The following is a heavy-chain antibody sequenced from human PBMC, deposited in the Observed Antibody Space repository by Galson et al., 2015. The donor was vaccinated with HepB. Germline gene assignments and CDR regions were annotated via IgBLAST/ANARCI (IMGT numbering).Heavy chain of an antibody. CDR3: ARDGIVVVPAAIHYYYYMDV. CDR2: ISYDGSNK. J-gene: IGHJ6*03. Sequence: SLRLSCAASGFTFSSYAMHWVRQAPGKGLEWVAVISYDGSNKYYADSVKGRFTISRDNSKNTLYLQMNSLRAEDTAVYYCARDGIVVVPAAIHYYYYMDVWGKGTTVTVSS. CDR1: GFTFSSYA. D-gene: IGHD2-2*01. V-gene: IGHV3-30-3*01.